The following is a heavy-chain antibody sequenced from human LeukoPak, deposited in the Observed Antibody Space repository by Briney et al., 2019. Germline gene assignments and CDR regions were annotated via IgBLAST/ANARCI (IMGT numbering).Heavy chain of an antibody. V-gene: IGHV4-38-2*01. CDR2: IYHSGSA. CDR3: ARRFDDFWSGYSYYFDY. J-gene: IGHJ4*02. D-gene: IGHD3-3*01. CDR1: GYSISSGYY. Sequence: SETLSLTCAVSGYSISSGYYWGWTRQPPGKGLEWIGSIYHSGSAYYNPSLKSRVTISVDTSKNQFSLKLSSVTAADTAVYYCARRFDDFWSGYSYYFDYWGQGILVTVSS.